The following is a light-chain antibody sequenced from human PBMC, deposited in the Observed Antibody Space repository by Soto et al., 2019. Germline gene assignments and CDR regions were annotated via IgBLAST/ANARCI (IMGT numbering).Light chain of an antibody. V-gene: IGKV3-11*01. J-gene: IGKJ4*01. CDR2: EAS. CDR1: QSVSSC. CDR3: QQCRNWPLT. Sequence: EIVLTQSPAPLSLSPGERATLSCRASQSVSSCLAWFQQRPGQAPRLLIYEASNRATGIPARFSGSGSGTDFTLTISSLEPEDFAVYFCQQCRNWPLTFGGGTKVEIK.